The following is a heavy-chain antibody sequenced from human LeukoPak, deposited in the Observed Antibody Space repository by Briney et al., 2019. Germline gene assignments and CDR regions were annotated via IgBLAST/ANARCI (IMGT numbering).Heavy chain of an antibody. Sequence: SETLSLTCTVSGGSISSSSYYWGWIRQPPGKGLEWIGSIYYSGSTYYNPSLKSRVTISVDTSKNQSSLKLSSVTAADTAVYYCARLGPGGFGELTRYYYYMDVWGKGTTVTVSS. J-gene: IGHJ6*03. CDR1: GGSISSSSYY. CDR2: IYYSGST. CDR3: ARLGPGGFGELTRYYYYMDV. V-gene: IGHV4-39*01. D-gene: IGHD3-10*01.